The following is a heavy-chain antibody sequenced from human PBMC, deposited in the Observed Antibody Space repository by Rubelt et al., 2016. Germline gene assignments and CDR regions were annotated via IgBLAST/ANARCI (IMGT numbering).Heavy chain of an antibody. CDR3: ARDFLEWSDAFDI. CDR1: GYTFTSYA. V-gene: IGHV1-69*13. Sequence: QVQLVQSGAEVKKPGASVKVSCKASGYTFTSYAISWVRQAPGQGLEWMGGIIPIFGTANYPQKFQGGVTITADESTSTAYTELSSLRSEDTAVYYCARDFLEWSDAFDIWGQGTMVTVSS. D-gene: IGHD3-3*01. CDR2: IIPIFGTA. J-gene: IGHJ3*02.